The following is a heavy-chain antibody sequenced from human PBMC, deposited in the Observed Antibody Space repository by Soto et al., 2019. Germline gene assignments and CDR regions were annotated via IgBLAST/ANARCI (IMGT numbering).Heavy chain of an antibody. CDR3: ARAFVGNWFDP. V-gene: IGHV1-46*01. CDR2: INPSNGNT. J-gene: IGHJ5*02. D-gene: IGHD3-3*01. Sequence: ASVKVSCKASGYTFTSYAMHWVRQAPGQGLEWMGRINPSNGNTSYAQKFQGRVTMTRDTSTSTVYMELSSLRSEDTAVYYCARAFVGNWFDPWGQGTLVTVSS. CDR1: GYTFTSYA.